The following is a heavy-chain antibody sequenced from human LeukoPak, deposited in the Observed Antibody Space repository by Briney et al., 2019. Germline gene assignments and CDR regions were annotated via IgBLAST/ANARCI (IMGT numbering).Heavy chain of an antibody. V-gene: IGHV4-4*02. Sequence: SETLSLTCAVSGDSITNNDWWSWVRQPPGKGLEWIGEIYHSGNTNSNPSLKSRVTMSVDKSKNQFSLELSSVTAADTAVYYCAKTYGSGSCLDYWGQGALVTVSS. J-gene: IGHJ4*02. CDR1: GDSITNNDW. CDR2: IYHSGNT. D-gene: IGHD3-10*01. CDR3: AKTYGSGSCLDY.